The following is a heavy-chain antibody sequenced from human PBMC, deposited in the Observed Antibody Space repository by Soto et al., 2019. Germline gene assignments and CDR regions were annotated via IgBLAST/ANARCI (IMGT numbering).Heavy chain of an antibody. CDR3: ARLPGYSTGWTPFDF. CDR1: GFTFSNYW. Sequence: EVQLVESGGGLVQPEGSLRLSCAASGFTFSNYWMHWVRQAPGKGLVWVSRINSDGSTTSHADSVKGRFTISRDNAKNTLYLQMNSLRAEDTAVYYCARLPGYSTGWTPFDFWGQGTQVTVSS. CDR2: INSDGSTT. V-gene: IGHV3-74*01. D-gene: IGHD6-19*01. J-gene: IGHJ4*02.